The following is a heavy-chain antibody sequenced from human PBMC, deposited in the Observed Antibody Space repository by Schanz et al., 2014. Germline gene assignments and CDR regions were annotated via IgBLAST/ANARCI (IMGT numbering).Heavy chain of an antibody. D-gene: IGHD6-13*01. Sequence: QVQLVQSGAEVKKPGSSVKVSCKASGGTFSTYTISWVRQAPGQGLEWMCRIIPILGIANYAQKFQGRVTITADKSTFTADMTVSSMRSEDTTVYYCASSGAGYIISWDFDSWRQGTLVTVSS. CDR2: IIPILGIA. CDR1: GGTFSTYT. J-gene: IGHJ4*02. CDR3: ASSGAGYIISWDFDS. V-gene: IGHV1-69*02.